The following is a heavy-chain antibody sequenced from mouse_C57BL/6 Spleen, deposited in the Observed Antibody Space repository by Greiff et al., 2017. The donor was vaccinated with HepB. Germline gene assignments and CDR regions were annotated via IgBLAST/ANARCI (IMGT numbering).Heavy chain of an antibody. CDR3: ARHYSNYRYAMDY. CDR2: IWSDGST. J-gene: IGHJ4*01. Sequence: QVQLKESGPGLVAPSQSLSITCTVSGFSLTSYGVHWVRQPPGKGLEWLVVIWSDGSTTYNSALKSRLSISKDNSKSQVFLKMNSLQTDETASYYCARHYSNYRYAMDYWGQGTSVTVSS. CDR1: GFSLTSYG. D-gene: IGHD2-5*01. V-gene: IGHV2-6-1*01.